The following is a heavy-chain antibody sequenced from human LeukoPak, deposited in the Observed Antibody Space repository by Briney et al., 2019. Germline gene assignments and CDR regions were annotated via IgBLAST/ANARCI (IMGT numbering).Heavy chain of an antibody. J-gene: IGHJ4*02. Sequence: ASVKVSCKASGYTFTTHYMHWLRQAPGQGLEWMGIINPSGGSTTYAQKFQGRVTVTRDMSTSTVYMEVSSLRSEDTAVYYCARGMSRGLYYDSSYFDFWGQGTLVTVSS. CDR1: GYTFTTHY. CDR3: ARGMSRGLYYDSSYFDF. V-gene: IGHV1-46*01. CDR2: INPSGGST. D-gene: IGHD3-22*01.